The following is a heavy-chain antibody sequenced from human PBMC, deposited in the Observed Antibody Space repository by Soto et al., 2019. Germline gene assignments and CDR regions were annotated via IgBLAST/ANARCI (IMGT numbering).Heavy chain of an antibody. Sequence: EVQLLESGGDFVQPGGSLRLSCAASGYTFYDYAVSWVRQAPGKGLEWVSTISTSVSNTYYADSVKGRFTISRDNSRNTLYLQMNSLRAEDTAVYYCAKVRGFLGSSSVWYFDFWGRGTLVTVSS. CDR3: AKVRGFLGSSSVWYFDF. D-gene: IGHD6-6*01. CDR2: ISTSVSNT. CDR1: GYTFYDYA. V-gene: IGHV3-23*01. J-gene: IGHJ2*01.